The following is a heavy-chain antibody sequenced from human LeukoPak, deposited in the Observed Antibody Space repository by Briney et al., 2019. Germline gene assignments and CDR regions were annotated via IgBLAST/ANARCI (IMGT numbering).Heavy chain of an antibody. D-gene: IGHD1-26*01. CDR1: GGSISSYY. V-gene: IGHV4-59*01. CDR3: AASWEVDAFDI. CDR2: IYYSGST. Sequence: SETLSPTCTVSGGSISSYYWSWIRQPPGKGLEWIGYIYYSGSTNYNPSLKSRVTISVDTSKNQFSLKLSSVTAADTAVYYCAASWEVDAFDIWGQGTMVTLSS. J-gene: IGHJ3*02.